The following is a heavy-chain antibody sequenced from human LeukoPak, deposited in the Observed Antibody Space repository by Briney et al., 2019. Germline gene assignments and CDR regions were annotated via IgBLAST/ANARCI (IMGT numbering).Heavy chain of an antibody. CDR1: GGSISSYY. Sequence: SETLSLTCTVSGGSISSYYWSWIRQPPGKGLEWIGYIYYSGSTNYNPSLKSRVTISVDTSKNQFSLKLSSVTAADTAVYYCAKASIFSYGSGTLRGFDPWGQGTLVTVSS. CDR2: IYYSGST. CDR3: AKASIFSYGSGTLRGFDP. J-gene: IGHJ5*02. D-gene: IGHD3-10*01. V-gene: IGHV4-59*01.